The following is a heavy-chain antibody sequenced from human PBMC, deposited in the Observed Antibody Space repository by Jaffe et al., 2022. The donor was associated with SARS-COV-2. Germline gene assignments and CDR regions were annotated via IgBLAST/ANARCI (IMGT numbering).Heavy chain of an antibody. CDR3: ARQGGALDY. CDR1: GGSISSYY. J-gene: IGHJ4*02. V-gene: IGHV4-59*08. Sequence: QVQLQESGPGLVKPSETLSLTCTVSGGSISSYYWSWIRQPPGKGLEWIGYIYYSGSTNYNPSLKSRVTISVDTSKNQFSLKLSSVTAADTAVYYCARQGGALDYWGQGTLVTVSS. CDR2: IYYSGST. D-gene: IGHD3-10*01.